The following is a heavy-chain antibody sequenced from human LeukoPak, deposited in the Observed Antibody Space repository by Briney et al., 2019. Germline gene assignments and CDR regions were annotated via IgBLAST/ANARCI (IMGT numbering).Heavy chain of an antibody. V-gene: IGHV1-2*02. CDR1: GYTFTDHY. Sequence: ASVKVSCKASGYTFTDHYIHWVRQAPGQGLEWMGWISPNSGGTHYAQTFQGRVTMTRDTSISTAYMELSRLRSDDTAVYYCAAEAVPAGDYYYYGMDVWGQGTTVTVSS. J-gene: IGHJ6*02. D-gene: IGHD2-2*01. CDR2: ISPNSGGT. CDR3: AAEAVPAGDYYYYGMDV.